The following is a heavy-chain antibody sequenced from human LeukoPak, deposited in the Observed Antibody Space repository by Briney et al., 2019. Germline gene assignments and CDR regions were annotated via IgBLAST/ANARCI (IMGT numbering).Heavy chain of an antibody. CDR3: AKNKDYYYMDV. V-gene: IGHV1-69*13. J-gene: IGHJ6*03. D-gene: IGHD1/OR15-1a*01. CDR1: GGTFSSYA. CDR2: IIPIFGTA. Sequence: ASVNVSCKASGGTFSSYAISWVRQAPGQGLEWMGGIIPIFGTANYAQKFQGRVTITADESTSTAYMELSSLRSEDTAVYYCAKNKDYYYMDVWGKGTTVTVSS.